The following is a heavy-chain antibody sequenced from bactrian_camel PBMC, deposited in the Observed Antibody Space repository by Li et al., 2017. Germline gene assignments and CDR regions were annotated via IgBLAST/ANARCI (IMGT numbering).Heavy chain of an antibody. J-gene: IGHJ4*01. V-gene: IGHV3S53*01. CDR3: AAEDQAPWDMGWICNYNS. D-gene: IGHD3*01. Sequence: VQLVESGGGSVQAGGSRRLSCVASGYTLPMYMAWFRQAPGSQRETVATVDSNGVTKVAGSVKGRFTLSKDNAKNTLYLRVGNLKPEDTALYTCAAEDQAPWDMGWICNYNSWGQGTQVTVS. CDR2: VDSNGVT. CDR1: GYTLPMY.